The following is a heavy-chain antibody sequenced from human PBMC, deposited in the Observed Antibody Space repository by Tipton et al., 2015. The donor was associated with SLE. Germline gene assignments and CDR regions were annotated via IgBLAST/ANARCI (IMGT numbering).Heavy chain of an antibody. CDR2: IYTSGST. V-gene: IGHV4-61*02. CDR1: GGSISSGSYY. Sequence: TLSLTCTVSGGSISSGSYYWSWIRQPAGKGLEWIGRIYTSGSTNYNPSLKSRVTISVDTSKNQFSLKLSSVTAADTAVYYCARQTATTVTTYWYFDLWGRGTLVTVSS. J-gene: IGHJ2*01. CDR3: ARQTATTVTTYWYFDL. D-gene: IGHD4-17*01.